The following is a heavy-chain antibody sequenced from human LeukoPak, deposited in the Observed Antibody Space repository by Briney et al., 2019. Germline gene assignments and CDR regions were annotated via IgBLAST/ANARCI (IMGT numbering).Heavy chain of an antibody. V-gene: IGHV3-20*04. Sequence: GGSLRLSCAASGFTFTDCWMSWVRQAPGKGLEWVSGINWNGGSTGYADSVKGRFTISRDNAKNSLYLQMNSLRAEDTALYYCARVSGSYWNYFDYWGQGTLVTVSS. D-gene: IGHD1-26*01. CDR1: GFTFTDCW. J-gene: IGHJ4*02. CDR2: INWNGGST. CDR3: ARVSGSYWNYFDY.